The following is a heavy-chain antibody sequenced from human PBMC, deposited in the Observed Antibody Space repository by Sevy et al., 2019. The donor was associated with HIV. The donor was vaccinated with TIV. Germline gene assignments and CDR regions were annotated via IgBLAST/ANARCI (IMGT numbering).Heavy chain of an antibody. CDR1: GFTFSDYA. CDR3: AREEAPNRNIRYCSGDNCFYNSFDP. CDR2: ISSDGITK. V-gene: IGHV3-30-3*01. Sequence: GGSLRLSCAASGFTFSDYAMHWVRQAPGKGLEWVSIISSDGITKYYADSVKGRFTISRDNSENSLHPQMNSLSPEDTAVYYCAREEAPNRNIRYCSGDNCFYNSFDPWGQGTLVTVSS. J-gene: IGHJ5*02. D-gene: IGHD2-15*01.